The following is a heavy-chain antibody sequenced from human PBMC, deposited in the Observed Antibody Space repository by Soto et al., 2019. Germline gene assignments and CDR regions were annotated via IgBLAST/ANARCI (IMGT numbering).Heavy chain of an antibody. CDR2: TIPIFGTA. D-gene: IGHD3-3*01. V-gene: IGHV1-69*06. CDR3: ARGPTRKYYDFWSCFSREPLVI. Sequence: SVKVSCKESRVTFSSYAIRSAREDPGQGLERMRGTIPIFGTANYAQKFQGRVTITADKSTSTANMALRSLRSDXTSVYYCARGPTRKYYDFWSCFSREPLVIRGQGTPVPASS. CDR1: RVTFSSYA. J-gene: IGHJ3*02.